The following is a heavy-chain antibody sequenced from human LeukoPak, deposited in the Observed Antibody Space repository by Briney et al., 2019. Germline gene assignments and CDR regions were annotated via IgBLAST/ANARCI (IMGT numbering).Heavy chain of an antibody. CDR3: AKVKFGELRGGYYFDY. V-gene: IGHV3-30*02. D-gene: IGHD3-10*01. CDR2: IRYDGSNK. Sequence: TGGSLRLSCAASGFTFSSYGMHWVRQAPGKGLEWVAFIRYDGSNKYYADSVKGRFTISRDNSKNTLYLQMNSLRAEDTAVYYCAKVKFGELRGGYYFDYWGQGTLVTVSS. CDR1: GFTFSSYG. J-gene: IGHJ4*02.